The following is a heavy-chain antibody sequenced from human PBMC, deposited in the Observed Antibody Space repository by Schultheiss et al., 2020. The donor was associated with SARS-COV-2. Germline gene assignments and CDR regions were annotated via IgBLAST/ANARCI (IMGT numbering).Heavy chain of an antibody. D-gene: IGHD3/OR15-3a*01. Sequence: GGSLRLSCAASGFTFSDYYMSWVRQAPGKGLEWVSVIYSGGSTYYADSVKGRFTISRDNSKNTLYLQMNSLRAEDTAVYYCAKALLDYEIDYWGQGTLVTVSS. CDR2: IYSGGST. V-gene: IGHV3-53*01. CDR1: GFTFSDYY. CDR3: AKALLDYEIDY. J-gene: IGHJ4*02.